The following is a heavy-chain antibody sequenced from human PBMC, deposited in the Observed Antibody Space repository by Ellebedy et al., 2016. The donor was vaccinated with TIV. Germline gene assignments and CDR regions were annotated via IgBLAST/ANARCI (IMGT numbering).Heavy chain of an antibody. V-gene: IGHV4-38-2*02. CDR2: GYQSGIT. J-gene: IGHJ4*02. D-gene: IGHD3-3*01. Sequence: SETLSLTXTVSSHSISSGYAWLYNWGWIRQSPGKGLEWIGSGYQSGITYYNPSLKSRVTISVDTSKNQFSLKLSSVTAADTAVYYCARQEYWGSSFDFWSAYFIGPFDFWGQGTLVTVSS. CDR1: SHSISSGYAWLYN. CDR3: ARQEYWGSSFDFWSAYFIGPFDF.